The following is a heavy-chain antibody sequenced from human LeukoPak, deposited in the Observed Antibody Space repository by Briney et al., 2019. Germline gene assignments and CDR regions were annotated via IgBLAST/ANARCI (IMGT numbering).Heavy chain of an antibody. V-gene: IGHV3-33*06. CDR3: AKGSSSSRPYYFDS. CDR1: GFTFSSYG. CDR2: IWYDGSNK. J-gene: IGHJ4*02. D-gene: IGHD6-6*01. Sequence: GGSLRLSCAASGFTFSSYGTHWVRQAPGKGLEWVAVIWYDGSNKYYADSVKGRFTISRDNSQNTLYLQMNSLRVEDTAVYYCAKGSSSSRPYYFDSWGQGTLVTVSS.